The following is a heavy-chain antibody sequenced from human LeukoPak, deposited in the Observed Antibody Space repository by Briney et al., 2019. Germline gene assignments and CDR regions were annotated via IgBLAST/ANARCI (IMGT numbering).Heavy chain of an antibody. J-gene: IGHJ3*02. CDR3: AKVSGEVLRYFDWSLDAFDI. CDR1: GFTFSSYG. Sequence: SGGSLRLSCAASGFTFSSYGMHWVRQAPGKGLEWVAVISYDGSNKYYADSVKGRFTISRDNSKNTLYLQMNSLRAEDTAVYYCAKVSGEVLRYFDWSLDAFDIWGQGTMVTVSS. D-gene: IGHD3-9*01. CDR2: ISYDGSNK. V-gene: IGHV3-30*18.